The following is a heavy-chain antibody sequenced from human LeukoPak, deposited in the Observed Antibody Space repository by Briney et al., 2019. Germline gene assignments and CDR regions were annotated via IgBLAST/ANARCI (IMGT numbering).Heavy chain of an antibody. Sequence: GGSLRLSCAASGFTFCSYSMNWVRQAPGKGLEWVSSISSSSSYIYYADSVKGRFTISRDNAKNSLYLQMNSLRAEDTAVYYCASMIVGATDYWGQGTLVTVSS. J-gene: IGHJ4*02. CDR3: ASMIVGATDY. CDR1: GFTFCSYS. D-gene: IGHD1-26*01. V-gene: IGHV3-21*01. CDR2: ISSSSSYI.